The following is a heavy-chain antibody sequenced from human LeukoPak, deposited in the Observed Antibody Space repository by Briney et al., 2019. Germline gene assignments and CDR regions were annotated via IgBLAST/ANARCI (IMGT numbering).Heavy chain of an antibody. J-gene: IGHJ4*02. CDR1: GFTFSSYW. CDR3: AKAVAGSWLDY. V-gene: IGHV3-9*01. Sequence: PGGSLRLSCAASGFTFSSYWMSWVRQAPGKGLEWVSGISWNSGSIGYADSVKGRFTISRDNAKNSLYLQMNSLRAEDTALYYCAKAVAGSWLDYWGQGTLVTVSS. CDR2: ISWNSGSI. D-gene: IGHD6-19*01.